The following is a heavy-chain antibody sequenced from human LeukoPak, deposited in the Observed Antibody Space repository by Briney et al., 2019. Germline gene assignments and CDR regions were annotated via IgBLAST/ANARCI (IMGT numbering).Heavy chain of an antibody. CDR2: ISSSSSTI. CDR3: AREGAPIPYYYYYYMDV. V-gene: IGHV3-48*01. J-gene: IGHJ6*03. Sequence: PGGSLRLSCAASGFTFSSYSMNWVRQAPGKGLEWVSYISSSSSTIYYADSVKGRFTISRDNAKNSLYLQMNSLRAEDTAVYYCAREGAPIPYYYYYYMDVWGKGTTATVSS. CDR1: GFTFSSYS. D-gene: IGHD1-26*01.